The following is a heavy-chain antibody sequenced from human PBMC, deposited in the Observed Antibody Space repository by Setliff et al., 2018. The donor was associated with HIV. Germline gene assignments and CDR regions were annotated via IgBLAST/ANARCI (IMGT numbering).Heavy chain of an antibody. CDR2: INPSDGRT. D-gene: IGHD1-26*01. J-gene: IGHJ5*02. CDR3: ARTPEVGATAGWFDP. CDR1: GYTSTNYY. Sequence: ASVKVSCKASGYTSTNYYMHWVRQAPGQGLEWMGIINPSDGRTSYAQKFQGRVTMTRDTSTSTVYMEVSSLRSEDTAVYYCARTPEVGATAGWFDPWGQGTLVTVSS. V-gene: IGHV1-46*01.